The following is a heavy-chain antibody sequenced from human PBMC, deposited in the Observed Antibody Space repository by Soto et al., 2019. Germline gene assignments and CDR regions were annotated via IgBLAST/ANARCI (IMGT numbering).Heavy chain of an antibody. V-gene: IGHV4-39*02. J-gene: IGHJ6*02. CDR3: ASSPLAPRPLYYHGMDV. D-gene: IGHD6-6*01. CDR2: IYYSGST. CDR1: GGSISSSSYY. Sequence: QLQLQESGPGLVKPSETLSLTCTVSGGSISSSSYYWGWIRQPPGKGLEWMGSIYYSGSTYYNPSLHILVTISEGPSKNLLSLNLSPVAAADTTVYYCASSPLAPRPLYYHGMDVWGQVTTVTVSS.